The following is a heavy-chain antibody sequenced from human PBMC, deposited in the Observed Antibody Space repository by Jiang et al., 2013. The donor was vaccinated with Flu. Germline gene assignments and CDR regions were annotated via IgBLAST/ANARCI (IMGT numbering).Heavy chain of an antibody. CDR1: GGSISSSY. D-gene: IGHD3-22*01. V-gene: IGHV4-59*08. CDR3: ARLKFNGIVDITDAFDI. J-gene: IGHJ3*02. Sequence: KPSETLSLTCTVSGGSISSSYWSWIRQPPGKGLEWIAYIYYSGSTSYNPSLKSRVTISVDTSKNQFSLKLSSVTAADTAVYYCARLKFNGIVDITDAFDIWGQGTMVTVSS. CDR2: IYYSGST.